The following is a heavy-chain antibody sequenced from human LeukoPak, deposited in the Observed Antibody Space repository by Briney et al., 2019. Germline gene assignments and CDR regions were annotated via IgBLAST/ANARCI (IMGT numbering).Heavy chain of an antibody. CDR1: DFTVSSNY. CDR2: IYSGGST. Sequence: GGSLRLSCAASDFTVSSNYMSWVRQAPGKGLEWVSVIYSGGSTYYADSVKGRFTISRDNAKNSLYLQMNSLRAEDTAVYYCARDGGWVGELNYYFDYWGQGTLVTVS. CDR3: ARDGGWVGELNYYFDY. V-gene: IGHV3-53*01. D-gene: IGHD3-10*01. J-gene: IGHJ4*02.